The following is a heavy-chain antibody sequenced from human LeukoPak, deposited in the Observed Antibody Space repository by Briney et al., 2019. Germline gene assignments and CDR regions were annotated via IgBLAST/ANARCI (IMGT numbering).Heavy chain of an antibody. CDR3: ARDWPAGYSSSWAAYDY. Sequence: SGGSLRLSCAASGFTFSSYWMSWVRQAPGKGLEWVANIKQDGSEKYYVDSVKGRFTISRDNAKNSLYLQMNSLRAEDTAVYYCARDWPAGYSSSWAAYDYWGQGTLVTVSS. D-gene: IGHD6-13*01. CDR1: GFTFSSYW. V-gene: IGHV3-7*01. J-gene: IGHJ4*02. CDR2: IKQDGSEK.